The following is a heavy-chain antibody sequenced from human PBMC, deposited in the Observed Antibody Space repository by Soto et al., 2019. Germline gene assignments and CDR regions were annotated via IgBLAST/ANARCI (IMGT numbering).Heavy chain of an antibody. D-gene: IGHD2-15*01. Sequence: QVQLVESGGGVVQPGRSLRLSCAASGFTFSSYGMHWVRQAPGKGLEWVAVISYDGSNKYYADSVKGRFTISRDNSKNTLYLQMNSLRAEDTAVYYCAKDWYIVVVVAATNYGMDVWGQWSTVTVSS. CDR1: GFTFSSYG. V-gene: IGHV3-30*18. CDR2: ISYDGSNK. J-gene: IGHJ6*02. CDR3: AKDWYIVVVVAATNYGMDV.